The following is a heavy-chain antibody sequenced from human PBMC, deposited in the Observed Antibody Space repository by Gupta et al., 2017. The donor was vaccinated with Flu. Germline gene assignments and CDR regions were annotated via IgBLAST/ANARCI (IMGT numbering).Heavy chain of an antibody. CDR2: NDWNSGSI. CDR3: VKDRSASWEIVDY. D-gene: IGHD2-2*01. CDR1: GFTFDDYA. J-gene: IGHJ4*02. Sequence: EVQLVESGGGLVQPGRSLRLSCSASGFTFDDYAMHWVRQVPGKGLEWVSGNDWNSGSIGYADSVKGRFTISRDNAKNSLYLQMNSLRTDDTALYHWVKDRSASWEIVDYWGQGTLVTVSS. V-gene: IGHV3-9*01.